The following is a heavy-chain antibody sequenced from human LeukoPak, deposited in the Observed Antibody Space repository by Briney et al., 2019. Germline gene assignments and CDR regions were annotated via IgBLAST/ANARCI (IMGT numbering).Heavy chain of an antibody. D-gene: IGHD3-10*01. CDR1: GFTFSSYS. J-gene: IGHJ4*02. CDR3: AREGITMVRGVINN. CDR2: ISSSSYI. V-gene: IGHV3-21*01. Sequence: GGSLRLSCAASGFTFSSYSMNRVRQAPGKGLEWVSSISSSSYIYYADSVKGRFTISRDNAKNSLYLQMNSLRAEDTAVYYCAREGITMVRGVINNWGQGTLVTVSS.